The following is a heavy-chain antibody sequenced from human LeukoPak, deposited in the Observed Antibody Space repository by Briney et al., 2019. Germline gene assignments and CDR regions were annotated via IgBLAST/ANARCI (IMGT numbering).Heavy chain of an antibody. D-gene: IGHD2-15*01. CDR2: INPNSGGT. J-gene: IGHJ4*02. V-gene: IGHV1-2*02. CDR3: AKQGRDCSGGSPLRCYLDY. Sequence: ASVKVSCKASGYTFTGYYMHWVRQAPGQGLEWMGWINPNSGGTNYAQKFQGRVTMTRDTSISTAYMELSRLRSDDTAVYYCAKQGRDCSGGSPLRCYLDYWGQGTLVTVSS. CDR1: GYTFTGYY.